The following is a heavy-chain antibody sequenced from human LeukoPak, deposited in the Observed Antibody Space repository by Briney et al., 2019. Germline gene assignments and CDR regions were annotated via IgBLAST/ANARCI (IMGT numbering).Heavy chain of an antibody. D-gene: IGHD2-8*01. CDR3: ARTNVRAFDI. Sequence: GGSLGLSCAASGITVSYNYMSWVRQAPGKGLEWVSVIQSGGNTYYAGSVKGRFSISRDNSKNTLYLQMNSLRAEDTAVYYCARTNVRAFDIWGQGTMVTVSS. J-gene: IGHJ3*02. CDR1: GITVSYNY. CDR2: IQSGGNT. V-gene: IGHV3-66*01.